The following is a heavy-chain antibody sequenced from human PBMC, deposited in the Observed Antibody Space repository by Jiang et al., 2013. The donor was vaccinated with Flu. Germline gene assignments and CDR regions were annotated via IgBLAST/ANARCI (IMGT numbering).Heavy chain of an antibody. V-gene: IGHV3-30-3*01. CDR2: ISYDGSNK. D-gene: IGHD4-17*01. Sequence: VVQPGRSLRLSCAASGFTFSSYAMHWVRQAPGKGLEWVAVISYDGSNKYYADSVKGRFTISRDNSKNTLYLQMNSLRAEDTAVYYCARDSGYYGDYGIDYWGQGTLVTVSS. J-gene: IGHJ4*02. CDR3: ARDSGYYGDYGIDY. CDR1: GFTFSSYA.